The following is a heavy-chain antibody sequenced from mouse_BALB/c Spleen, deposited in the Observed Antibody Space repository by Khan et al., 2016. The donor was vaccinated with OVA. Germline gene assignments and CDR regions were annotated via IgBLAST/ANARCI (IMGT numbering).Heavy chain of an antibody. CDR2: VSTGGSYT. J-gene: IGHJ3*01. V-gene: IGHV5-6*01. CDR3: TRLAYYYDSEGFAY. CDR1: GFTFSTYG. Sequence: EVQLQESGGDLVKPGGSLKLSCAASGFTFSTYGMSWVRQTPDKRLEWVATVSTGGSYTYYPASVKGRFTISRDTAKNTLYLQMSGLKSEDTAMFYCTRLAYYYDSEGFAYWGQGTLVTVSA. D-gene: IGHD1-1*01.